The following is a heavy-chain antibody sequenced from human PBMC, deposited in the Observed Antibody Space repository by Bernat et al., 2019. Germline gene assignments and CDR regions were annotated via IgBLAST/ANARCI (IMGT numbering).Heavy chain of an antibody. CDR2: IYYSGST. J-gene: IGHJ4*02. CDR3: ARIDYGDYVGYFDY. V-gene: IGHV4-59*01. CDR1: GDSISSYY. D-gene: IGHD4-17*01. Sequence: QVQLQESGPGLVKPSETLSLTCTVSGDSISSYYWSWIRQPPGKGLEWIGYIYYSGSTNYNPSLKSRVTISVDTSKNQFSLKLSSVTAADTAVYYCARIDYGDYVGYFDYWGQGTLVTVSS.